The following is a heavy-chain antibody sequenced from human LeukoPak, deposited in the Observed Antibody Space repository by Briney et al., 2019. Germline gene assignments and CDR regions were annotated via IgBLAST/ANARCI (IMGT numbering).Heavy chain of an antibody. CDR3: AKDSFDY. CDR1: GFTFDDYA. J-gene: IGHJ4*02. Sequence: GGSLRLSCAASGFTFDDYAMHWVRQAPGKGLEWVLGISWNSGSIGYADSVKGRFTISRDNAKNSLYLQMNSLRAEDTALYYCAKDSFDYWGQGTLVTVSS. CDR2: ISWNSGSI. V-gene: IGHV3-9*01.